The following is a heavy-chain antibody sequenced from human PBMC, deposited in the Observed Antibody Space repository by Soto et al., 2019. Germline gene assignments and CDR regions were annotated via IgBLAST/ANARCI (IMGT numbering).Heavy chain of an antibody. CDR3: AIQHSGVVY. J-gene: IGHJ4*02. Sequence: ASVKVSCKVSGYTLTELSMHWVRQAPGKGLEWMGWINPNNGGTNYARKFQGWVTMTRDTSISTAYMDLTRLKSDDTAVYYCAIQHSGVVYWGQGTLVTVSS. CDR1: GYTLTELS. V-gene: IGHV1-2*04. CDR2: INPNNGGT. D-gene: IGHD3-10*01.